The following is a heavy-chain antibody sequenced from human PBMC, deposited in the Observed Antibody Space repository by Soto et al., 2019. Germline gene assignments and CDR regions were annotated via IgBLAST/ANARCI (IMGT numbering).Heavy chain of an antibody. V-gene: IGHV3-30*18. D-gene: IGHD3-3*01. Sequence: QVQLVESGGGVVQPGRSLRLSCAASGFTFSSYGMHWVRQAPGKGLAWVAVISYDGSNKYYADSVKGRFTISRDNSKNTLYLQMNSLRAEDTAVYYCAKGGRGITIFGVAPYYFDSWGQGTLVTVSS. J-gene: IGHJ4*02. CDR1: GFTFSSYG. CDR3: AKGGRGITIFGVAPYYFDS. CDR2: ISYDGSNK.